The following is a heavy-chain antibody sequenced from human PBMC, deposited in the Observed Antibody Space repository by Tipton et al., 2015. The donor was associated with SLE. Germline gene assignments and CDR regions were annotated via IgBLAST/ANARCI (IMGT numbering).Heavy chain of an antibody. CDR2: INPKGGDT. J-gene: IGHJ4*02. Sequence: QSGAEVKEPGASVKVSCKASAYTLAGYYMHWVRQAPGQGLEWMGWINPKGGDTNYAQKFQGRVTMTRDTSISTAYMELRSLRSDDTAVYYCARTPDSSGWGGDLDYWGQGTLVTVSS. D-gene: IGHD6-19*01. V-gene: IGHV1-2*02. CDR3: ARTPDSSGWGGDLDY. CDR1: AYTLAGYY.